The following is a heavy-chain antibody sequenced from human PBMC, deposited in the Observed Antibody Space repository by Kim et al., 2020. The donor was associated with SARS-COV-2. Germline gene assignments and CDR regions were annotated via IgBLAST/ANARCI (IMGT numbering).Heavy chain of an antibody. J-gene: IGHJ6*02. Sequence: SETLSLTCTVSGGSISSYYWSWIRQPPGKGLEWIGYIYYSGSTNYNPSLKSRVTISVDTSKNQFSLKLSSVTAADTAVYYCARDRWELDYYYYGMDVWGQGTTVTVSS. D-gene: IGHD1-26*01. CDR2: IYYSGST. CDR3: ARDRWELDYYYYGMDV. V-gene: IGHV4-59*13. CDR1: GGSISSYY.